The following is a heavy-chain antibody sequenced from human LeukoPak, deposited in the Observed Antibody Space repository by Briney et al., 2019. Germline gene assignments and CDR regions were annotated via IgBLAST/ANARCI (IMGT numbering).Heavy chain of an antibody. CDR2: IIPIFGTA. D-gene: IGHD5-24*01. J-gene: IGHJ4*02. CDR3: ARAAVEMATIHFDY. Sequence: GASVNVSCKSSGHTFSSYAISWARQAPGQGLECMGRIIPIFGTANYAQQFQGRVTITADKSTSTAYMELSSLRSEDTAVYYCARAAVEMATIHFDYWGQGTLVTVSS. CDR1: GHTFSSYA. V-gene: IGHV1-69*06.